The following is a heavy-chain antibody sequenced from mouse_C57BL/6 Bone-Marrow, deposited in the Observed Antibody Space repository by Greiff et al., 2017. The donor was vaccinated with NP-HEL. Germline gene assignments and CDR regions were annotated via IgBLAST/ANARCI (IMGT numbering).Heavy chain of an antibody. J-gene: IGHJ2*01. V-gene: IGHV7-3*01. D-gene: IGHD2-1*01. Sequence: EVTVVESGGGLVQPGGSLSLSCAASGFTFTDYYMSWVRQPPGKALEWLGFIRNKANGYTTEYSASVKGRFTISRDNSQSILYLQMNALRAEDSATYYCARLGNYKYYFDYWGQGTTLTVSS. CDR1: GFTFTDYY. CDR3: ARLGNYKYYFDY. CDR2: IRNKANGYTT.